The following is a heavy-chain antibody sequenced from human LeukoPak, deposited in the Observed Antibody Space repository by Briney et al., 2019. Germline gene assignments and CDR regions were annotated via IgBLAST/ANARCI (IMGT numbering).Heavy chain of an antibody. D-gene: IGHD5-18*01. J-gene: IGHJ4*02. CDR3: AKDRTSVHLWLSDLDY. CDR1: GFPFSGFV. V-gene: IGHV3-30*18. CDR2: ISYDGSNK. Sequence: GSPLRSPCEASGFPFSGFVLNWARQAPGKGLEGGEFISYDGSNKYYADSVKGRFTISRDNSKNTLFLQMNSLRAEDTAVYYCAKDRTSVHLWLSDLDYWGQGTLVTVSS.